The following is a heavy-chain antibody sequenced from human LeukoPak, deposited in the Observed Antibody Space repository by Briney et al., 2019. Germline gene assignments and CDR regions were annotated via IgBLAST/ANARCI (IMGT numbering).Heavy chain of an antibody. J-gene: IGHJ4*02. Sequence: ASVKVSCKASGYTFATYGISWVRQAPGQGLEWMGWISAYNGNTNFAQKLQGRVTMTTDTSTSTAYMELSRLRSDDTAVYYCARDSVAGIIPNYDYWGQGTLVTVSS. D-gene: IGHD6-19*01. CDR2: ISAYNGNT. CDR3: ARDSVAGIIPNYDY. V-gene: IGHV1-18*01. CDR1: GYTFATYG.